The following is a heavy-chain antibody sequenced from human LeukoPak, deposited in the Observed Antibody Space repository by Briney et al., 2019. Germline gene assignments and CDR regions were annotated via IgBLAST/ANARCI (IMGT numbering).Heavy chain of an antibody. J-gene: IGHJ4*02. CDR1: GGSISSYY. Sequence: SETLSLTCTVSGGSISSYYWSWIRQPPGKGLEWIGYIYYSGSTNYNPSLKSRVTISVDTSKNQFSLKLRSVTAADTAVYYCAREGSGWAYYYDSSGYYGSTGFDYWGQGTLVTVSS. CDR3: AREGSGWAYYYDSSGYYGSTGFDY. CDR2: IYYSGST. D-gene: IGHD3-22*01. V-gene: IGHV4-59*01.